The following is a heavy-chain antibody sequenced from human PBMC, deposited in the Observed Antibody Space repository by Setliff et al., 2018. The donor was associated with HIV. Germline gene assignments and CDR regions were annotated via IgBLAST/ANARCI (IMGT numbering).Heavy chain of an antibody. V-gene: IGHV1-69*05. CDR3: ARDAPWDSYGLDY. Sequence: ASVKVSCKASGGTFSSYAISWVRQAPGQGLEWMGGIIPIFGTTNYAQKFQGRVTITTDESTGTAYMELSSLRSQDTAVYYCARDAPWDSYGLDYWGQGTLVTVSS. J-gene: IGHJ4*02. D-gene: IGHD5-18*01. CDR2: IIPIFGTT. CDR1: GGTFSSYA.